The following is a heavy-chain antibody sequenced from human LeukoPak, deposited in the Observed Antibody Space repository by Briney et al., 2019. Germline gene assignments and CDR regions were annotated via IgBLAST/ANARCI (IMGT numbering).Heavy chain of an antibody. CDR1: GFTFSNFA. Sequence: GGSLRLSCAASGFTFSNFAMIWVRQAPGKGLEWVSYISSSSSTIYYADSVKGRFTISRDNAKNSLYLQMNSLRAEDTAVYYCARGRGYSYGYFDYWGQGTLVTVSS. V-gene: IGHV3-48*01. D-gene: IGHD5-18*01. J-gene: IGHJ4*02. CDR2: ISSSSSTI. CDR3: ARGRGYSYGYFDY.